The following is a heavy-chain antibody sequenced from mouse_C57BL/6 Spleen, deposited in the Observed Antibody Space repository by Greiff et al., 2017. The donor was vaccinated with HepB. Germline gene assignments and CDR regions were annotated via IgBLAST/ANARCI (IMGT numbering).Heavy chain of an antibody. V-gene: IGHV1-64*01. J-gene: IGHJ4*01. CDR2: IHPNSGST. Sequence: QVQLQQSGAELVKPGASVKLSCKASGYTFTSYWMHWVKQRPGQGLEWIGMIHPNSGSTNYNEKFKSKATLTVDKSSSTAYMQLSSLTSEDSAVYYCARGDGTGDAMDYWGQGTSVTVSS. CDR1: GYTFTSYW. CDR3: ARGDGTGDAMDY. D-gene: IGHD4-1*01.